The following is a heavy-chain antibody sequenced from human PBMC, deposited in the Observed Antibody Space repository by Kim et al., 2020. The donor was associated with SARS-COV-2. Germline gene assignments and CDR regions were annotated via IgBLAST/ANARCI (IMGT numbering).Heavy chain of an antibody. CDR2: ISGSGGST. D-gene: IGHD2-21*02. CDR3: AKALAYCGGDCHPWFDP. V-gene: IGHV3-23*01. Sequence: GGSLRLSCAASGFTFSSYAMSWVRQAPGKGLEWVSAISGSGGSTYYADSVKGRFTISRDNSKNTLYLQMNSLRAEDTAVYYCAKALAYCGGDCHPWFDPWGQGTLVTVSS. CDR1: GFTFSSYA. J-gene: IGHJ5*02.